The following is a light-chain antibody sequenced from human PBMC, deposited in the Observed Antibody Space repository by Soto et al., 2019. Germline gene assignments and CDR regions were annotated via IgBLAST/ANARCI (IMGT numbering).Light chain of an antibody. Sequence: QSALTQPPSASGSPGQSVTISCTGTKHDIGVYDFVSWYQQYPGKAPKLIIYEVTKRPSGVPDRFSGSKSGGSASLTVSGLQSEDEADYYCSSYAGSNNLLFGGGTKLTVL. J-gene: IGLJ2*01. CDR3: SSYAGSNNLL. CDR1: KHDIGVYDF. V-gene: IGLV2-8*01. CDR2: EVT.